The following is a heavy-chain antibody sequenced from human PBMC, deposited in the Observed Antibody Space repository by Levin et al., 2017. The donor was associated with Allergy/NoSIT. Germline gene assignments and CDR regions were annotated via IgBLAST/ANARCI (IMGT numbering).Heavy chain of an antibody. J-gene: IGHJ4*02. D-gene: IGHD3-22*01. CDR1: GFTFSSYA. CDR3: ARESSELDSSGRFDY. V-gene: IGHV3-30*04. Sequence: GGSLRLSCAASGFTFSSYAMHWVRQAPGKGLEWVAVISYDGSNKYYADSVKGRFTISRDNSKNTLYLQMNSLRAEDTAVYYCARESSELDSSGRFDYWGQGTLVTVSS. CDR2: ISYDGSNK.